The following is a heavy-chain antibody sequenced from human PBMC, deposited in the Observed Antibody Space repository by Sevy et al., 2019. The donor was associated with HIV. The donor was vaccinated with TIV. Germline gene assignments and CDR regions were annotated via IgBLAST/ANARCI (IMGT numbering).Heavy chain of an antibody. Sequence: GESLRLSCTASGFIFGDYYMSWVRQAPGKGLEWVAFLKSDVYGGTVDDAASVRGRFVISRDDSKTIAYLQMNDLKTEDTGVYYCTRWKAAQSIFDYWGQGSLVTVSS. V-gene: IGHV3-49*04. CDR3: TRWKAAQSIFDY. J-gene: IGHJ4*02. CDR1: GFIFGDYY. D-gene: IGHD6-13*01. CDR2: LKSDVYGGTV.